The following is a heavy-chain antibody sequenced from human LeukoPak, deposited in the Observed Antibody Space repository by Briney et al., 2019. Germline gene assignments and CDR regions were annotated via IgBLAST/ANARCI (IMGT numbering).Heavy chain of an antibody. J-gene: IGHJ4*02. V-gene: IGHV3-21*06. CDR1: GFSFSTYS. Sequence: AGGSLRLSCAASGFSFSTYSMNWVRQAPGKGLEWVSSIGGSPTYTFYAASVKGRFTISRDNAKNSLFLQMNSLTAEDTAVYYCTRDPSDYWGQGTLVTVSS. CDR2: IGGSPTYT. CDR3: TRDPSDY.